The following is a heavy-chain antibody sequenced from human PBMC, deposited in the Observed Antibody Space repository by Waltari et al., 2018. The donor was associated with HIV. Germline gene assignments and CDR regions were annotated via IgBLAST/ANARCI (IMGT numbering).Heavy chain of an antibody. J-gene: IGHJ4*02. V-gene: IGHV1-46*02. CDR1: GYTFNSYY. CDR2: IHPSGGST. CDR3: ARYTAMASYSDY. D-gene: IGHD5-18*01. Sequence: QVQLVQSGAEVKKHGASVKVSCKASGYTFNSYYMHWVPQSPGQGLEWMGIIHPSGGSTTYAQKFQGRVTMTRDTSTSTVYMELSSLRSEDTAVYYCARYTAMASYSDYCGQGTLVTVSS.